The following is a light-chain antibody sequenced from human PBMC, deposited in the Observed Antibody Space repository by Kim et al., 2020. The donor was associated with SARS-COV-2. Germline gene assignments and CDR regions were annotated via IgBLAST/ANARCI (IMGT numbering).Light chain of an antibody. CDR3: SSYTSSSGV. CDR1: SSDVGGYNY. Sequence: PGQSITISCPGTSSDVGGYNYVSWYQQHPGKAPKLMIYEVSNRPSGVSNRFSGSKSGNTASLTISGLQAEDEADYYCSSYTSSSGVFGGGTQLTVL. CDR2: EVS. J-gene: IGLJ2*01. V-gene: IGLV2-14*01.